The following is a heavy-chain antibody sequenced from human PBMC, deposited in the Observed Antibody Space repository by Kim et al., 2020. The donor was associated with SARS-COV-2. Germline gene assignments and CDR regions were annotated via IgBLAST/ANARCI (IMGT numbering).Heavy chain of an antibody. Sequence: GGSLRLSCVTSEFTFSSSILHWVRQAPGKGLEWVAAMSFDGFSKYFVDSVKGRFSISRDNSKNTMYLELRSLRADDSAVYYCAREGGTSGRCGYFDSWGQGTLVTVYS. CDR3: AREGGTSGRCGYFDS. CDR2: MSFDGFSK. V-gene: IGHV3-30*04. D-gene: IGHD6-19*01. CDR1: EFTFSSSI. J-gene: IGHJ4*02.